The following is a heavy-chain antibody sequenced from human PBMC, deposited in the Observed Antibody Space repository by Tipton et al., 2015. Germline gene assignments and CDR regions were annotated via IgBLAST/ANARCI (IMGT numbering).Heavy chain of an antibody. CDR2: INLSEST. V-gene: IGHV4-34*01. CDR3: ARVFGLDEISGYYLNY. D-gene: IGHD3-22*01. CDR1: GGSFCDYY. Sequence: TLSLTCAVYGGSFCDYYWTWVRQAPGKGLEWIGEINLSESTSYNPSLKSRVSISVDTSKNQFSLKLSSVTAADTAVYYCARVFGLDEISGYYLNYWGRGNLVTVSS. J-gene: IGHJ4*02.